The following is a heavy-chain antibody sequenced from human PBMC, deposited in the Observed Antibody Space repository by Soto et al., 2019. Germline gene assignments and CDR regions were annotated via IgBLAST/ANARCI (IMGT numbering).Heavy chain of an antibody. D-gene: IGHD6-19*01. CDR1: GGTFSIYA. Sequence: ASVKVSCKASGGTFSIYAISWVRQAPGQGLEWIGGIIPICGTANYAQKFQERVTITRDMSTSTAYMELSSLRSEDTAVYYCAAVGLATPPDYYYGMDVWGQGTTVTVSS. J-gene: IGHJ6*02. V-gene: IGHV1-69*05. CDR3: AAVGLATPPDYYYGMDV. CDR2: IIPICGTA.